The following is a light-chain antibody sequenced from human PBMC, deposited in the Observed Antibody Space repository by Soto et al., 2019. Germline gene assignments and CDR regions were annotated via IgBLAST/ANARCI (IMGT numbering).Light chain of an antibody. Sequence: DIQMTQSPSSVSASVGDRVTITCRASQGIRSWLTWYQQKPGKAPKLLIYAASSLQSGVPSRFSGSGSRTDFTLTSSSLHPEDFAPYYCQQAISFPLIFGGGTNVEIE. J-gene: IGKJ4*01. CDR3: QQAISFPLI. V-gene: IGKV1-12*01. CDR1: QGIRSW. CDR2: AAS.